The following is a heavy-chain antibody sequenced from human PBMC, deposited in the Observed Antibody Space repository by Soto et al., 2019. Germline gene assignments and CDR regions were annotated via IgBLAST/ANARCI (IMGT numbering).Heavy chain of an antibody. CDR3: ASRQNGVVITDDY. D-gene: IGHD3-3*01. Sequence: SETLSLTCTVSGGSISSSSYYWGWIRQPPGKGLEWIGSIYYSGSTYYNPSLKSRVTISVDTSKNQFSLKLSSVTAADTAVYYCASRQNGVVITDDYWGQGTLVTVSS. CDR2: IYYSGST. CDR1: GGSISSSSYY. J-gene: IGHJ4*02. V-gene: IGHV4-39*01.